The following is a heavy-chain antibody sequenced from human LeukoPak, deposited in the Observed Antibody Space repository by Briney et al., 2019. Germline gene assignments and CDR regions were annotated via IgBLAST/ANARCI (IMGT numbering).Heavy chain of an antibody. Sequence: GGSLRLSCAASGFTFSSYEMNGLRRARGKGLEGVSYISSRCSTIYCADSVKDRFTISRDTAKNSLYLQMNSLRAEDTAVYYCVRDYDVLRETHWGQGTLVTVSS. CDR3: VRDYDVLRETH. J-gene: IGHJ4*02. CDR2: ISSRCSTI. CDR1: GFTFSSYE. D-gene: IGHD3-16*01. V-gene: IGHV3-48*03.